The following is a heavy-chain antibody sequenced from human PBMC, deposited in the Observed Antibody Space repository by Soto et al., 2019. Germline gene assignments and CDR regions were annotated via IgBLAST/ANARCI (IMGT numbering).Heavy chain of an antibody. CDR3: ARRPKRGSYSWCFDY. V-gene: IGHV4-39*01. CDR2: IYYSGSA. J-gene: IGHJ4*02. CDR1: GCSITSNAYY. D-gene: IGHD1-26*01. Sequence: QLQLQASGPGLVKPSETLSLTCTVSGCSITSNAYYWGWIRQPPGKGLEWIGYIYYSGSASYNPSLKSRVTMSVDTSKNQFSLKLSSVTAADTAVYYCARRPKRGSYSWCFDYWGQGTLVTVSS.